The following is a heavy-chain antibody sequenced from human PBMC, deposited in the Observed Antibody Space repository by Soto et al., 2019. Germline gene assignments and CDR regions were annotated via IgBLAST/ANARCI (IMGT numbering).Heavy chain of an antibody. Sequence: QVQLVESGGGVVQPGRSLRLSCAASGFTFSSYAMHWVRQAPGKGLEWVAVISYDGSNKYYADSVKGRFTISRDNSKNTLYLQMNSLGAEDTAVYYCARDQPDYGGNDYWGQGTLVTVSS. V-gene: IGHV3-30*14. CDR1: GFTFSSYA. CDR3: ARDQPDYGGNDY. CDR2: ISYDGSNK. J-gene: IGHJ4*02. D-gene: IGHD4-17*01.